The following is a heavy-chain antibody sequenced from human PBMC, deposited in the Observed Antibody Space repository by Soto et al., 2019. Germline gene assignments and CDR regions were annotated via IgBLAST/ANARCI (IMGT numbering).Heavy chain of an antibody. V-gene: IGHV3-48*01. D-gene: IGHD6-13*01. CDR2: ISSSSSTI. J-gene: IGHJ4*02. CDR1: GFTFSSYS. Sequence: EVQLVESGGGLVQPGGSLRLSCAASGFTFSSYSMNWVRQAPGKGLEWVSYISSSSSTIYYADSVKGRFTISRDNAKNSLYLQMNSLRAEDTAVYYCARHSLPPQQLVCSYWGQGTLVTVSS. CDR3: ARHSLPPQQLVCSY.